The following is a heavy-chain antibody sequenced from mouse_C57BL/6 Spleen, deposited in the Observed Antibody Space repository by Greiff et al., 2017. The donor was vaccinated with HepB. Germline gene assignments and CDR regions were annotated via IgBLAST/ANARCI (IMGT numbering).Heavy chain of an antibody. V-gene: IGHV5-9*01. D-gene: IGHD3-2*02. CDR3: ARQLRLLDY. J-gene: IGHJ2*01. Sequence: DVILVESGGGLVKPGGSLKLSCAASGFTFSSYTMSWVRQTPEKRLEWVATISGGGGNTYYPDSVKGRFTISRDNAKNTLYLQMSSLRSEDTALYYCARQLRLLDYWGQGTTLTVSS. CDR2: ISGGGGNT. CDR1: GFTFSSYT.